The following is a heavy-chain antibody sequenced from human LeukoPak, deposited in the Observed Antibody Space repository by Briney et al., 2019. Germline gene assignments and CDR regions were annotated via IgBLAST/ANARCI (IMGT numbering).Heavy chain of an antibody. J-gene: IGHJ4*02. V-gene: IGHV5-51*01. D-gene: IGHD3-3*01. CDR3: ARRSYDFRSGDDY. CDR1: GFPFTSYW. Sequence: GGPLEISLEGPGFPFTSYWIAGARQLPGKGREWMGIIYPGESDTKYSPSCQGQVTISDAKSISTAYLQWSSLKASDTAMYYCARRSYDFRSGDDYWGQGALVTVSS. CDR2: IYPGESDT.